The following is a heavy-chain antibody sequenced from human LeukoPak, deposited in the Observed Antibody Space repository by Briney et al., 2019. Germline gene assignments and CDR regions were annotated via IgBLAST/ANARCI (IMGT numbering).Heavy chain of an antibody. CDR2: IWYDGSNK. V-gene: IGHV3-33*06. D-gene: IGHD5-24*01. CDR3: AKDFARIGGGYNWGGYYMDV. J-gene: IGHJ6*03. CDR1: GFTFSSYG. Sequence: GRSLRLSCAASGFTFSSYGMHWVRQAPGKGLEWVAVIWYDGSNKYYADSVKGRFTISRDNSKNQLYLQMNRLRAEDTAVYYCAKDFARIGGGYNWGGYYMDVWGKGTTVTVSS.